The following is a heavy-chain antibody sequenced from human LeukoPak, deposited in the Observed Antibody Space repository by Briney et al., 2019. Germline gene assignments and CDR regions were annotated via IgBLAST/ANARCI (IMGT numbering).Heavy chain of an antibody. Sequence: PSETLSLTCTVSGGSISSTSYYWAWIRQPPGKGLEWIGSIYYSGSTYYNPSLKSRVTISVDTSKNQFSLKLSSVTAADTAVYYCARGGTHYYDSSGHDDAFDIWGQGTMVTVSS. D-gene: IGHD3-22*01. CDR1: GGSISSTSYY. J-gene: IGHJ3*02. CDR3: ARGGTHYYDSSGHDDAFDI. V-gene: IGHV4-39*07. CDR2: IYYSGST.